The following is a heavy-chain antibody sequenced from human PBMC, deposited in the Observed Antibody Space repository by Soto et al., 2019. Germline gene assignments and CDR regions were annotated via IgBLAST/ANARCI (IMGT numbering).Heavy chain of an antibody. V-gene: IGHV4-61*08. CDR1: GGSISSGGYS. CDR3: ARTYDSNGYANEFDS. D-gene: IGHD3-22*01. Sequence: SETLSLTCTVSGGSISSGGYSWSWIRQPPGKGLEWIGYIYDSGITSYNPSLKSRVTMSADTSKNQFSLKLTSVTGADTAVYYCARTYDSNGYANEFDSWGQGILVTVSS. J-gene: IGHJ4*02. CDR2: IYDSGIT.